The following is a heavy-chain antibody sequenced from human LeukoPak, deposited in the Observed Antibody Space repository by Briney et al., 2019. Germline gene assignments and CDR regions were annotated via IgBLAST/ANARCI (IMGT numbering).Heavy chain of an antibody. CDR3: ARDLRGPRDS. CDR2: INTGGSIR. D-gene: IGHD3-10*01. J-gene: IGHJ4*02. CDR1: GFTFSNYW. V-gene: IGHV3-74*01. Sequence: PAGCSLRLSCAATGFTFSNYWMHSVRQVPGNGLVWVSIINTGGSIRNYAVSVKGRFTISIVNANEIPSVEMDILGADDPGVYYCARDLRGPRDSWGKGNLVIVSS.